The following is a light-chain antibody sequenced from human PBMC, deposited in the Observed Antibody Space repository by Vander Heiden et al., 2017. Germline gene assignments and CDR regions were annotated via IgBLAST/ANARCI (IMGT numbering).Light chain of an antibody. CDR2: AAS. J-gene: IGKJ1*01. CDR3: QQDYSYPLT. V-gene: IGKV1-8*01. Sequence: AIRMTQSPSSFSASTGDRVTITCRPSQGISSYLAWYQQIPGKAPKLLIYAASTLQSGVPSRFSGSGYGTDFTLTISCLQAEDFATYYCQQDYSYPLTFGQRTKV. CDR1: QGISSY.